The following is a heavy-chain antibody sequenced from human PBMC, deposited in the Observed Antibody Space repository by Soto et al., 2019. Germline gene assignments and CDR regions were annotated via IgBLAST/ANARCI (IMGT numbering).Heavy chain of an antibody. CDR1: GFTFSNYA. CDR2: ISGSGGNT. V-gene: IGHV3-23*01. J-gene: IGHJ4*02. D-gene: IGHD6-13*01. CDR3: AKSPYSSSTVLDY. Sequence: GGSLRLSCAASGFTFSNYAMSWVRQAPGKGLEWVSFISGSGGNTFYADSVKGRFTVSRDNSKNTLFVQMNSLRAEDTAVYYCAKSPYSSSTVLDYWGQGTLVTVSS.